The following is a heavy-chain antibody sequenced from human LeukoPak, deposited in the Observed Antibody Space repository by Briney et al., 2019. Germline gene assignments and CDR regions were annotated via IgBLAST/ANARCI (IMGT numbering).Heavy chain of an antibody. D-gene: IGHD3-10*01. CDR3: TSPSGSYTY. CDR2: IRSKANNYAT. J-gene: IGHJ4*02. CDR1: GFTFSGSA. V-gene: IGHV3-73*01. Sequence: PGGSLRLSCAASGFTFSGSAMHWVREPSGKGLEWVGRIRSKANNYATAYTASVKGRFTISRDDSKNTAYLQMDSLKTEDTAVYYCTSPSGSYTYWGQGTLVTVSS.